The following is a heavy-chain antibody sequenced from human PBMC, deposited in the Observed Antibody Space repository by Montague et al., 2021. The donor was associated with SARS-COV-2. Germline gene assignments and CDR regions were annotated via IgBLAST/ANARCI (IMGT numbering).Heavy chain of an antibody. V-gene: IGHV5-10-1*01. CDR2: IDPSDSYT. CDR3: AVLLAGSNWFDP. CDR1: GYSFTIYW. Sequence: QSGAEVKKPGESLRISCKGSGYSFTIYWISWVRQMPGKGLEWMGRIDPSDSYTNYSPSFQGHVTISADKSISTAYLQWSSLKASDTAMYYCAVLLAGSNWFDPWGQGTLVTVSS. J-gene: IGHJ5*02. D-gene: IGHD6-19*01.